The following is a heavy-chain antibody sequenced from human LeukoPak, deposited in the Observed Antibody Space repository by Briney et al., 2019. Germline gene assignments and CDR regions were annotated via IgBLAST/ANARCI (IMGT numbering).Heavy chain of an antibody. Sequence: SETLSLTCAVYGGSFSGYYWSWIRQPPGKGLEWIGEINHSGSTNYNPSLKSRVTISVDTSKNQFSLKLSSVTAADTAVYYCARLGIWGYCFDYWGQGTLVTVSS. D-gene: IGHD3-16*01. CDR1: GGSFSGYY. CDR3: ARLGIWGYCFDY. J-gene: IGHJ4*02. CDR2: INHSGST. V-gene: IGHV4-34*01.